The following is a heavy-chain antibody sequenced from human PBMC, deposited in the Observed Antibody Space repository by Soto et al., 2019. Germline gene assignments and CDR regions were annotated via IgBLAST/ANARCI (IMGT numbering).Heavy chain of an antibody. J-gene: IGHJ4*02. V-gene: IGHV4-39*01. Sequence: SETLSLTCIVSGGSISISYHYWAWVRQPPGKGLEWIGSIYYSDSAHYSPSLESRVTMSVDTPNNMFSLTLNSVTAADTAVYFCARQKPNSRGDRHFFGSWGQGTLVTVSS. CDR3: ARQKPNSRGDRHFFGS. CDR1: GGSISISYHY. CDR2: IYYSDSA. D-gene: IGHD3-22*01.